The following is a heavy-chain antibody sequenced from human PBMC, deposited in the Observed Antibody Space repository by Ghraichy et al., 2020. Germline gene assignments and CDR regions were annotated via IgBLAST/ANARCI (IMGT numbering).Heavy chain of an antibody. Sequence: GGSLRLSCAASGFTFSSYAMSWVRQAPGKGLEWVSAISGSGGSTYYADSVKGRFTISRDNSKNTLYLQMNSLRAEDTAVYYCAKDGWDYYDSSGYYPAPPYFQHWGQGTLVTVSS. CDR2: ISGSGGST. CDR1: GFTFSSYA. V-gene: IGHV3-23*01. J-gene: IGHJ1*01. D-gene: IGHD3-22*01. CDR3: AKDGWDYYDSSGYYPAPPYFQH.